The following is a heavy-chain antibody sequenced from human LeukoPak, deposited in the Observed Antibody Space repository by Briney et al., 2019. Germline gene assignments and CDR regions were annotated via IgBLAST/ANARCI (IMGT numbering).Heavy chain of an antibody. CDR3: VKGGCTYYDD. CDR1: GFTFSSYS. V-gene: IGHV3-23*01. Sequence: GGSLRLSCAASGFTFSSYSMNWVRQAPGKGLEWVSLITGGGESTYYADSVKGRFTISRDNSKNALFLQMNSLRAEDTAIYYCVKGGCTYYDDWGQGTLVTVSS. D-gene: IGHD3-22*01. CDR2: ITGGGEST. J-gene: IGHJ4*02.